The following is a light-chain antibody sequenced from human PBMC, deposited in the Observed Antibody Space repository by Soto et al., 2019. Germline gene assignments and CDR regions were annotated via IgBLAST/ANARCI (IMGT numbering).Light chain of an antibody. J-gene: IGKJ1*01. V-gene: IGKV3-15*01. Sequence: EMVMTQSPATLSMSPGERATLSCRASQSVSSSLAWYQQKPGQAPRLLIYGASTRATGIPARFSGSGSGTEFTLTISSLEFDDSAVYYCQQYNNWWTFGQGTKVEIK. CDR2: GAS. CDR1: QSVSSS. CDR3: QQYNNWWT.